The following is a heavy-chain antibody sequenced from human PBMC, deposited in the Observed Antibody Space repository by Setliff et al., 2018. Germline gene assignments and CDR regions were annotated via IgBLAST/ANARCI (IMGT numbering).Heavy chain of an antibody. CDR2: INHREST. Sequence: KASETLSLTCAAYGGTFSDYHWTWIRQSPEKGLEWIGEINHRESTNYNPSLKSRVTMSVDPSKNQFSLKVTSVTAADTAVYYCARGRNVAARLLDSWGRGTLVTVSS. J-gene: IGHJ4*02. D-gene: IGHD6-6*01. V-gene: IGHV4-34*01. CDR1: GGTFSDYH. CDR3: ARGRNVAARLLDS.